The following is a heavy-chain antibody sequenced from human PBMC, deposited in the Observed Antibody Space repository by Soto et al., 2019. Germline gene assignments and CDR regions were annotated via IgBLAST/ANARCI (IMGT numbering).Heavy chain of an antibody. CDR3: SRTAPGIEYGDYLVDY. Sequence: QVQLQESGPGLVKPSQTLSLTCTVSGGSISSGGYYWSWIRLHPGKCLEWIWYIYYSWSTYYNLSLKSRVTISVDTSKNQFSLKLSSVTAADTALYYCSRTAPGIEYGDYLVDYWGQGTLFTVSS. V-gene: IGHV4-31*03. CDR2: IYYSWST. J-gene: IGHJ4*02. D-gene: IGHD4-17*01. CDR1: GGSISSGGYY.